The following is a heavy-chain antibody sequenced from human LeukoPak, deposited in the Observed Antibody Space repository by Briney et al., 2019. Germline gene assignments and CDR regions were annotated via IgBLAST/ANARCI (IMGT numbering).Heavy chain of an antibody. J-gene: IGHJ5*02. Sequence: SETLSLTCAVYGGSFSGYYWSLIRQPPGKGLEWIGEINHSGSTNCNPSLKSRVTISVDTSKNQFSLKLSSVTAADTAVYYCARHPSRGWLPPYNWFDPWGQGTLVTVSS. CDR2: INHSGST. CDR3: ARHPSRGWLPPYNWFDP. D-gene: IGHD6-19*01. V-gene: IGHV4-34*01. CDR1: GGSFSGYY.